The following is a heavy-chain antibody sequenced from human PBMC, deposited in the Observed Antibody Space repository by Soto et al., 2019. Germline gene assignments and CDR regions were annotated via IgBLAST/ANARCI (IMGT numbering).Heavy chain of an antibody. CDR1: GFTFSNNW. J-gene: IGHJ4*02. V-gene: IGHV3-74*01. CDR3: ASAPEQRPIDY. Sequence: EVRLVESGGGLVQPGGSLRLSCAASGFTFSNNWMHWVRRIPGKGPVWVSRINSDGSSRDYADSAEGRFTSSGDSAMNTVYLQMNGLRVEDTAVYYCASAPEQRPIDYWGQGTLVTVSS. CDR2: INSDGSSR. D-gene: IGHD6-25*01.